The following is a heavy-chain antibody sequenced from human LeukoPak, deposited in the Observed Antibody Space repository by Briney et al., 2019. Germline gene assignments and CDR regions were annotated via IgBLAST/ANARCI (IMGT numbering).Heavy chain of an antibody. D-gene: IGHD6-13*01. CDR3: AKDGLTGIAALGRPHWFDT. V-gene: IGHV3-30*18. J-gene: IGHJ5*02. Sequence: GRSLRLSWVASGFTFSLYGIHWVRQPPGKGLEWVAVISYGGNNTYYADYVRVRFTIARDNTKNTMYLQMNRLRAEDMSVYCCAKDGLTGIAALGRPHWFDTWGQGTLVTVSS. CDR2: ISYGGNNT. CDR1: GFTFSLYG.